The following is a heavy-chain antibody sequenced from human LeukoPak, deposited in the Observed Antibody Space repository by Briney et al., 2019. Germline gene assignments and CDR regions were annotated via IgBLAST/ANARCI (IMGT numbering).Heavy chain of an antibody. V-gene: IGHV4-38-2*02. CDR2: IYHSGST. D-gene: IGHD3-3*01. J-gene: IGHJ4*02. CDR3: ARSTIFGVPDY. Sequence: NPSETLSLTCTVSGYSISSGYYWDWIRQPPGKGLEWIGSIYHSGSTYYNPSLKSRVTISVDTSKNQFSLKLSSVTAADTAVYYCARSTIFGVPDYWGQGTLVTVSS. CDR1: GYSISSGYY.